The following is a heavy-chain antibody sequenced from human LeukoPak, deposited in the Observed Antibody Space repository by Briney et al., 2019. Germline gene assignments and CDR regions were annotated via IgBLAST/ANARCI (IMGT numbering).Heavy chain of an antibody. CDR1: GACLSSSTYY. CDR2: IYYSGST. CDR3: ARHAGGISATGTRPFDY. J-gene: IGHJ4*02. Sequence: SETLSLTCTVSGACLSSSTYYWGWIRQPPGKGLEWIESIYYSGSTYYNPSLKSRVTMSVDTSKNQFSLKLSSVTAADTAVYYCARHAGGISATGTRPFDYWGQGTLVTVSS. V-gene: IGHV4-39*01. D-gene: IGHD6-13*01.